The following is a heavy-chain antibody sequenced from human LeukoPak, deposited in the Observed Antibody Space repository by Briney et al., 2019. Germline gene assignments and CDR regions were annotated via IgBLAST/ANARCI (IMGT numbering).Heavy chain of an antibody. CDR1: GDSITSYY. CDR3: ARENGYRYDY. D-gene: IGHD5-18*01. J-gene: IGHJ4*02. V-gene: IGHV4-59*01. Sequence: SETLSLTCTVSGDSITSYYWSWIRQPPGKELEWIGSIYYSGSTNYNPSLKSRVTISVDTSKNQFFLKLSSVTAADTALYYCARENGYRYDYWGQGTLVTVSS. CDR2: IYYSGST.